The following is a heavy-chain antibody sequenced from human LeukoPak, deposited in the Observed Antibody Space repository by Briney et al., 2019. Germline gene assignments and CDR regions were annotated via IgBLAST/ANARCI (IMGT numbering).Heavy chain of an antibody. J-gene: IGHJ4*02. CDR1: GYSFTSYW. CDR3: ARVTIVVVPAATFWYFDY. CDR2: IYPGDSDT. Sequence: GESLQISCKGSGYSFTSYWVGWVRQMPGKGLEWMGIIYPGDSDTRYSPSFQGQVTISADKSISTAYLQWSSLKASDTAMYYCARVTIVVVPAATFWYFDYWGQGTLVTVSS. D-gene: IGHD2-2*01. V-gene: IGHV5-51*01.